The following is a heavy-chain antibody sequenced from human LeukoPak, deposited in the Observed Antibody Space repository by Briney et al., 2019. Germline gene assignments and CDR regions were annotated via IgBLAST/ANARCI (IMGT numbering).Heavy chain of an antibody. V-gene: IGHV3-7*03. CDR2: IKLDGSEK. CDR3: AKGSYYDSSGSFYFDY. Sequence: GGSLRLSCTASGFTFSSYWMSWVRQAPGKGLEWVANIKLDGSEKYYVDSVKGRFTISRDNSKNTLYVQVNSLGTEDTAAYYCAKGSYYDSSGSFYFDYWGQGTLVTVSS. D-gene: IGHD3-22*01. J-gene: IGHJ4*02. CDR1: GFTFSSYW.